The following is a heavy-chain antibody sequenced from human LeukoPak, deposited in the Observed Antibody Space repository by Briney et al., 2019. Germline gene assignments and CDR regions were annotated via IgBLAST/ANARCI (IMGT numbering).Heavy chain of an antibody. V-gene: IGHV3-21*01. J-gene: IGHJ3*02. D-gene: IGHD3-3*01. CDR1: GFTFSSYS. CDR2: ISSSSSYI. Sequence: GGSLRLSCAASGFTFSSYSMNWVRQAPGKGLEWVSSISSSSSYIYYADPVKGRFTISRDNAKNSLYLQMNSLRAEDTAVYYCARDRVYYDFWSGSNAFDIWGQGTMVTVSS. CDR3: ARDRVYYDFWSGSNAFDI.